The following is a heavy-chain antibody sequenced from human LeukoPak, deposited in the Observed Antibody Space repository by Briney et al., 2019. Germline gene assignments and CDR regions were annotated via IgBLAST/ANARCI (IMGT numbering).Heavy chain of an antibody. V-gene: IGHV3-30*02. J-gene: IGHJ3*02. CDR1: GFTFSSYG. Sequence: GGSLRLSCAASGFTFSSYGMHWVRQAPGKGLEWVAFIRYDGSNKYYADSVKGRFTISRDNSKNTLYLQMSSLRAEDTAVYYCAKCPHYYGSPGAFDIWGQGTMVTVSS. CDR3: AKCPHYYGSPGAFDI. D-gene: IGHD3-10*01. CDR2: IRYDGSNK.